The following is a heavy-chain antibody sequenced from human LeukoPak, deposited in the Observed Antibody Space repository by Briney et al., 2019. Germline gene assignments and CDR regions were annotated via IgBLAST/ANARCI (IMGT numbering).Heavy chain of an antibody. J-gene: IGHJ4*02. CDR3: AKYTGEYSSHDY. V-gene: IGHV3-66*02. CDR2: IYSGGST. Sequence: GGSLRLSCAASGLTVSSNYMSWVRQAPGKGLEWVSVIYSGGSTYYADSVKGRFTISRDNSKNTLYLQMNSLRAEDTAVYYCAKYTGEYSSHDYWGQGTLVTVSS. CDR1: GLTVSSNY. D-gene: IGHD6-6*01.